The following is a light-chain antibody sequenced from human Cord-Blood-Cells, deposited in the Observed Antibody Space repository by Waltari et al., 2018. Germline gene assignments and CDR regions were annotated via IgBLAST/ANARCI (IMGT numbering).Light chain of an antibody. CDR3: SSYTSSSTLGV. CDR1: SSDVGGYNY. CDR2: DVS. Sequence: QSALTQPASVSGSPGQSITISCTGTSSDVGGYNYVSWYQQHPGKAPKLMIYDVSKRPSGVSNRFPGPKAGNTASLTISGVQAEDEADYYCSSYTSSSTLGVFGTGTKVTVL. J-gene: IGLJ1*01. V-gene: IGLV2-14*01.